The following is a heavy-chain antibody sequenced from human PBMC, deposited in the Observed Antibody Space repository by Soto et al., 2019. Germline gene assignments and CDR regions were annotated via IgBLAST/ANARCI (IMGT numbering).Heavy chain of an antibody. Sequence: ASVKVSCKASGYTFTSYGISWVRQAPGQGLEWMGWISAYNGNTNYAQKLQGRVTMTTDTSTSTAYMELRSLRSDDTAVYYCARAELYDILTGYSIDLIDYWGQGTLVTVSS. V-gene: IGHV1-18*01. CDR3: ARAELYDILTGYSIDLIDY. D-gene: IGHD3-9*01. CDR1: GYTFTSYG. J-gene: IGHJ4*02. CDR2: ISAYNGNT.